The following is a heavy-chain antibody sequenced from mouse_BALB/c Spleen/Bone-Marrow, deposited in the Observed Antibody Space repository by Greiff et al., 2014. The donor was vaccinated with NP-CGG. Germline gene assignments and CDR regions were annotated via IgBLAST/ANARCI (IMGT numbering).Heavy chain of an antibody. Sequence: EVQVVESGPELVKPGASVKMSCKASGYTFTSYVMHWVKQKPGQGLEWIGYINPYNDGTKYNEKFKGKATLTSDKSSSTAYMELGSLTTRDSAVYYGARPRQLGLPYYFDYWGQGTTLTVSS. CDR3: ARPRQLGLPYYFDY. V-gene: IGHV1-14*01. CDR2: INPYNDGT. J-gene: IGHJ2*01. D-gene: IGHD3-2*01. CDR1: GYTFTSYV.